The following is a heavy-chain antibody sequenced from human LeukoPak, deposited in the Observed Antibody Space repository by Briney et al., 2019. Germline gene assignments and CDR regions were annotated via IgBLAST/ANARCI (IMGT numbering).Heavy chain of an antibody. CDR3: ALTNEDPHPYYYYMDV. J-gene: IGHJ6*03. Sequence: SVKVSCKASGGTFSSYAISWVRQAPGQGLEWMGGIIPIFGTANYAQKFQGRVTITTDESTSTAYMELSSLRSEDTAVYYCALTNEDPHPYYYYMDVWGKGTTDAVSS. V-gene: IGHV1-69*05. CDR2: IIPIFGTA. CDR1: GGTFSSYA. D-gene: IGHD1-1*01.